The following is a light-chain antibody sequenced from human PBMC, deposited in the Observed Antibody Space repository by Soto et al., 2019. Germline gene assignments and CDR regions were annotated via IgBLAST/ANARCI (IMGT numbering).Light chain of an antibody. V-gene: IGLV4-69*02. Sequence: QSVLTQSPSASASLGASVKVTCTLSRGHSGYAIAWHQQQPEKGPRYLMRLNTDGSLHRGDGVPDRFSASSSGAERYLTISSLQSEDEADYYCQTWGPAIVFGGGTKLTVL. CDR3: QTWGPAIV. CDR1: RGHSGYA. CDR2: LNTDGSL. J-gene: IGLJ2*01.